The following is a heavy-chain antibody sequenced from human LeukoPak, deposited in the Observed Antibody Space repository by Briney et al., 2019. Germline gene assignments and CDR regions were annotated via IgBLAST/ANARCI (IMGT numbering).Heavy chain of an antibody. CDR3: ASGRVVRGVTPSLGMDV. CDR2: ISYDGSSQ. J-gene: IGHJ6*02. D-gene: IGHD3-10*01. CDR1: GFTFRAYG. V-gene: IGHV3-30*03. Sequence: TGGSLRLSCAASGFTFRAYGMNWVRQAPGKGLEWVALISYDGSSQYYLPSVKGRFAISRDNSKNTVYVQMSSLRAEDTAVYYCASGRVVRGVTPSLGMDVWGQGTTVTVSS.